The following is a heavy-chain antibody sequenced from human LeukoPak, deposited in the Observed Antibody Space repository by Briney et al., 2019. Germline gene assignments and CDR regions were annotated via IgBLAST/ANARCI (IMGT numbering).Heavy chain of an antibody. CDR3: AKSVMITFGGVIGAFDI. CDR2: ISGSGGST. Sequence: GGSLRLSCAASGFTFSSYAMSWVRQAPGKGLEWVSAISGSGGSTYYADSVKGRFTISRDNYKNTLYLQMNSLRAEDTAVYYCAKSVMITFGGVIGAFDIWGQGTMVTVSS. CDR1: GFTFSSYA. J-gene: IGHJ3*02. D-gene: IGHD3-16*02. V-gene: IGHV3-23*01.